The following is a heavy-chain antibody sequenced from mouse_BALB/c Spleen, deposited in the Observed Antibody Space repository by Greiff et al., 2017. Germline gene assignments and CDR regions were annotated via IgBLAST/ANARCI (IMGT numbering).Heavy chain of an antibody. D-gene: IGHD1-2*01. V-gene: IGHV14-1*02. CDR2: IDPENGNT. CDR3: ARRQGNYYGYAFAY. CDR1: GFNIKDYY. J-gene: IGHJ3*01. Sequence: VQLQQSGAELVRPGALVKLSCKASGFNIKDYYMHWVKQRPEQGLEWIGWIDPENGNTIYDPKFQGKASITADTSSNTAYLQLSSLTSEDTAVYYCARRQGNYYGYAFAYWGQGTLVTVSA.